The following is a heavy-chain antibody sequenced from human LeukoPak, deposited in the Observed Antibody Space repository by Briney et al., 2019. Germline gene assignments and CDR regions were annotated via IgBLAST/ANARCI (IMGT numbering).Heavy chain of an antibody. Sequence: GGSLRLSCVASGFNFSKNDMHWVRQTTERGLEWVSAIVVGGDTYYPDPVKGRFTISRENGKNSVYLQMNSLRAGDTALYFCAKAFDYNGLRGEGGSFDCWGQGALVTVSS. CDR1: GFNFSKND. V-gene: IGHV3-13*01. J-gene: IGHJ4*02. CDR2: IVVGGDT. CDR3: AKAFDYNGLRGEGGSFDC. D-gene: IGHD4-11*01.